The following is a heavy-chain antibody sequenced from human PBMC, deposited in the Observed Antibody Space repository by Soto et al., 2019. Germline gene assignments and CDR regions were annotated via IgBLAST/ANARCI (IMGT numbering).Heavy chain of an antibody. CDR1: GGSIATSSYF. CDR3: SRRAPEGFDP. J-gene: IGHJ5*02. CDR2: MDYRGPI. Sequence: SETLSLTCTVSGGSIATSSYFWAWIRRPPGKGLEWIGSMDYRGPIYNNPSLKSRVTISVDTSTNHLSLELDSVTAADAAFYYCSRRAPEGFDPWGQGTLVTVSS. V-gene: IGHV4-39*02.